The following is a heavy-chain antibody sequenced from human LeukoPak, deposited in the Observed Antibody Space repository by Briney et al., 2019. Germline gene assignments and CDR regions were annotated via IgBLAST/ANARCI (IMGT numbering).Heavy chain of an antibody. CDR3: ARARSGIAGFDP. Sequence: PSETLSLTCTVSGYSISSGYYWGWIRQPPGKGLEWIGSIYYSGSTYYNPSLKSRVTISVDTSKNQFSLKLSSVTAADTAVYYCARARSGIAGFDPWGQGTLVTVSS. J-gene: IGHJ5*02. D-gene: IGHD6-13*01. V-gene: IGHV4-38-2*02. CDR2: IYYSGST. CDR1: GYSISSGYY.